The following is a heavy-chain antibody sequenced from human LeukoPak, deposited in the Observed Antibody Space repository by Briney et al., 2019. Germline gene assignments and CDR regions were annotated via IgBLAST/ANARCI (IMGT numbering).Heavy chain of an antibody. J-gene: IGHJ4*02. CDR3: ARDSHYDYGNYIFDY. V-gene: IGHV3-21*01. CDR2: ITSTSNYI. Sequence: GGSLRLSCAASGFNFNGYTMSWVRQAPGKGLEWVSSITSTSNYIYYADSLRGRFTISRDNAKNSLYLRMNSLRAEDTAVYYCARDSHYDYGNYIFDYWGQGTLVTVSS. CDR1: GFNFNGYT. D-gene: IGHD4-11*01.